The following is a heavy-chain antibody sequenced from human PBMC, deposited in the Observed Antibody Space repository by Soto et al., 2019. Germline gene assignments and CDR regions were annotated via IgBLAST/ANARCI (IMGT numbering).Heavy chain of an antibody. D-gene: IGHD1-1*01. CDR2: IIPSSGTA. J-gene: IGHJ4*02. Sequence: QVQLVQSGAEVKKPGSSVKVSCKASGGTFSSYVISWVRQAPGQGLECMGGIIPSSGTANYAPNIQGRVTMTADESTTTAYMELSSLRSEDTAVYYCARGWNDFPHWGQGTLVTASS. CDR1: GGTFSSYV. V-gene: IGHV1-69*01. CDR3: ARGWNDFPH.